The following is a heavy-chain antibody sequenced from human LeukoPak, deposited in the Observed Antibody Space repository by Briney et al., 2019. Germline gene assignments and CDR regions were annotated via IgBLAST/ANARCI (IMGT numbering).Heavy chain of an antibody. J-gene: IGHJ3*02. D-gene: IGHD2-2*01. Sequence: GGSLRLSCAASGFTFSSYSMNWVRQAPGKGLEWVSSISSSSSYIYYADSVKGRFTISRDNAKNSLYLQMNSLRAEDTAVYYCARASIPAAPTDAFDIWGQGTMVTVSS. CDR1: GFTFSSYS. CDR3: ARASIPAAPTDAFDI. V-gene: IGHV3-21*01. CDR2: ISSSSSYI.